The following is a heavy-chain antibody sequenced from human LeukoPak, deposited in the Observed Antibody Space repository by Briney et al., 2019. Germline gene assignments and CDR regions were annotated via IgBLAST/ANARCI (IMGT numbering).Heavy chain of an antibody. J-gene: IGHJ4*02. D-gene: IGHD1-26*01. CDR2: ISYDGSNK. CDR3: AKDSPIVGATGGDY. V-gene: IGHV3-30*18. CDR1: GFTFSSYG. Sequence: PGGSLRLSCAASGFTFSSYGMHWVRQAPGKGLEWVAVISYDGSNKYYADSVKGRFTISRDNSKNTLYLQMNSLRAEDTAVYYCAKDSPIVGATGGDYWGQGTLVTVSS.